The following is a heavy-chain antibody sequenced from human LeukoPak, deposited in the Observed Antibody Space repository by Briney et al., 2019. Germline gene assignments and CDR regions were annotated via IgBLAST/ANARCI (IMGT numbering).Heavy chain of an antibody. Sequence: PGESLKISCKGSGYSFTSYWIGWVRQMPGKGLEWMGIIYPGDSDTRYSPSLQGQVTISADESISTAYLQWSSLKASDTAMYYCGGGYCSSTSCPRDAFDIWGQGTMVTVSS. CDR2: IYPGDSDT. CDR1: GYSFTSYW. V-gene: IGHV5-51*01. CDR3: GGGYCSSTSCPRDAFDI. D-gene: IGHD2-2*01. J-gene: IGHJ3*02.